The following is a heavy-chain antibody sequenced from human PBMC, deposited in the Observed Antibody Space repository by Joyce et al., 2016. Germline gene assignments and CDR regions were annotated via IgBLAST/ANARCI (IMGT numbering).Heavy chain of an antibody. CDR1: GYTFINYY. V-gene: IGHV1-2*04. CDR3: ARGGLRRGSGHKELSEIDY. CDR2: INPSSGDT. J-gene: IGHJ4*02. D-gene: IGHD6-19*01. Sequence: QVQLVQSGAEVKKPGASVKVSCKASGYTFINYYIHSVRQAPGQGLEWMRWINPSSGDTKYAQKFQGWVTMTRDTSITTAYMELNSLKSDDTAVYYCARGGLRRGSGHKELSEIDYWGQGTLVTVSS.